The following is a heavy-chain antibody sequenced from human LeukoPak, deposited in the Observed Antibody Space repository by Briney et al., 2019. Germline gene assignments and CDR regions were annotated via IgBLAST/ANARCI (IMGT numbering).Heavy chain of an antibody. Sequence: SETLSLTCTVSGGSISSSSYYWGGIRQPPGKGLEWIGSIYYSGSTYYNPSLKSRVTISVDTSKNQFSLKLSSVTAADTAVYYCARADRYSSSYGFDYWGQGTLVTVSS. CDR3: ARADRYSSSYGFDY. CDR1: GGSISSSSYY. V-gene: IGHV4-39*07. J-gene: IGHJ4*02. CDR2: IYYSGST. D-gene: IGHD6-6*01.